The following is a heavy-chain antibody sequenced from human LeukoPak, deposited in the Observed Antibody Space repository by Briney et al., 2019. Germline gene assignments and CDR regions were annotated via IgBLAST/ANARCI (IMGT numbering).Heavy chain of an antibody. Sequence: GESLKISCKGSGYRFANYWIGWVRQMPGKGLEWMGIIYPADSDTRYSPSFQGQVTISADKSISTAYLQWSSLEASDTAIYYCAILDGVLHYHLDYWGQGTLVTVSS. CDR2: IYPADSDT. CDR1: GYRFANYW. CDR3: AILDGVLHYHLDY. V-gene: IGHV5-51*01. J-gene: IGHJ4*02. D-gene: IGHD4/OR15-4a*01.